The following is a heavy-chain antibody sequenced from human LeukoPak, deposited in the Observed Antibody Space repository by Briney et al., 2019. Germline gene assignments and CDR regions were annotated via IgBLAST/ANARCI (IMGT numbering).Heavy chain of an antibody. J-gene: IGHJ4*02. V-gene: IGHV3-48*01. Sequence: GGSLRLSCVASGFTFSSYSMNWVRQAPGKGLEWVSYISTSSSIIYFADSVKGRFTISRDNSKNTLYLQTNSLRAEDTAVYYCAKAFSGYPSDYWGQGTLVTVSS. CDR2: ISTSSSII. D-gene: IGHD1-1*01. CDR1: GFTFSSYS. CDR3: AKAFSGYPSDY.